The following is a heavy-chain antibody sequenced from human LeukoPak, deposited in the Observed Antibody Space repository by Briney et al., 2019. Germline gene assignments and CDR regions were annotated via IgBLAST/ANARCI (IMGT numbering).Heavy chain of an antibody. Sequence: PGGSLRLSCAASGFTFSSYVMSWVRQAPGKGLVWVSRVNIDGSSTRYADSVKGRFTISRDDAKNTLYLQMNSLRAEDTAVYYCARVSVGQQLAYDYWGQGTLVTVSS. J-gene: IGHJ4*02. CDR2: VNIDGSST. V-gene: IGHV3-74*01. D-gene: IGHD6-13*01. CDR3: ARVSVGQQLAYDY. CDR1: GFTFSSYV.